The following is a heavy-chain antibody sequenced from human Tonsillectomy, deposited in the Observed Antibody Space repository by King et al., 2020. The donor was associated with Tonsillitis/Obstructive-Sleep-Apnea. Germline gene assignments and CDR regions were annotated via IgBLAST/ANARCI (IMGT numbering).Heavy chain of an antibody. CDR3: AKDSGGSYYSGADY. CDR2: ISYDGSNK. V-gene: IGHV3-30*18. Sequence: VQLVESGGGVVQPGRSLRLSCAAYGFTFSSYGMHWVRQAPGKGLEWVAVISYDGSNKYYADSVKGRFTISRDNSKNTLYLQMNSLRAEDTAVYYCAKDSGGSYYSGADYWGQGTLVTVSS. D-gene: IGHD1-26*01. J-gene: IGHJ4*02. CDR1: GFTFSSYG.